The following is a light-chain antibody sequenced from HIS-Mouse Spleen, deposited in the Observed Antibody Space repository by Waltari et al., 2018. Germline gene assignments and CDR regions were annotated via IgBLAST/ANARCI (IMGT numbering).Light chain of an antibody. CDR3: SSYAGSNNFVV. J-gene: IGLJ2*01. V-gene: IGLV2-8*01. CDR2: EVS. CDR1: SSDVGGYNY. Sequence: QSALTQPPSASGSPGQSVTISSTGTSSDVGGYNYVSWYQQHQGKAPKLMIYEVSKRPSGVPDRFSGSKSGNTASLTVSGLQAEDEADYYCSSYAGSNNFVVFGGGTKLTVL.